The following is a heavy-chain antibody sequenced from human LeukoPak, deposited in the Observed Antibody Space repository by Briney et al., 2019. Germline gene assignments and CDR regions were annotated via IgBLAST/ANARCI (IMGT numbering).Heavy chain of an antibody. D-gene: IGHD2-2*01. V-gene: IGHV4-31*03. CDR3: ARGSRYCSSTSCYVTDYYYYYGMDV. CDR2: IYYSGST. J-gene: IGHJ6*02. Sequence: SQTLSITCTVSGGSISSGGYYWSWIRQHPGKGLEWIGYIYYSGSTYYNPSLKSRVTISVDTSKNQFSLKLSSVTAADTAVYYCARGSRYCSSTSCYVTDYYYYYGMDVWGQGTTVTVSS. CDR1: GGSISSGGYY.